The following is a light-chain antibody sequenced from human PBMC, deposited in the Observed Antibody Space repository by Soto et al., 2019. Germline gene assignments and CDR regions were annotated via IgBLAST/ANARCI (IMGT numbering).Light chain of an antibody. J-gene: IGKJ5*01. Sequence: EVLLTQSPATLSVSPGESFTLSCRSIQSVSNDFLAWYQQKPGQAPRLLIYEASNRATGIPARFSGSGSGTDFTLTISSLEPEDFAVYHCQQRSNWPSITFGQGTRLEI. CDR3: QQRSNWPSIT. CDR2: EAS. V-gene: IGKV3-11*01. CDR1: QSVSNDF.